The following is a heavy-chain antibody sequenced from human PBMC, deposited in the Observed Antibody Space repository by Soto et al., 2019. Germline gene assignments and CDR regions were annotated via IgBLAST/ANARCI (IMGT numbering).Heavy chain of an antibody. CDR2: IYWDDDK. CDR3: VRQNIPSSSGY. CDR1: GFSLSTSGLG. Sequence: QITLKESGPTLMKPTQTLTLTCTFSGFSLSTSGLGVGWIRQPPGKALEWLALIYWDDDKRYSPSLKSRLTITKDTSKNQVVLTMTNMDPVDTSTYFCVRQNIPSSSGYWGQGTLVTVSS. D-gene: IGHD6-6*01. V-gene: IGHV2-5*02. J-gene: IGHJ4*02.